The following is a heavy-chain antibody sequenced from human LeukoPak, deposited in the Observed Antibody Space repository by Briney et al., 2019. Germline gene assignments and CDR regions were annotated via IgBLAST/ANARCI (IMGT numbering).Heavy chain of an antibody. Sequence: ASVKVSCKASGYTFTSDYMHWVRQAPGQGLEWMGIINPSGGSTSYAQKFQGRVTMTRDTSTSTVYMELSSLRSEDTAVYYCARSDCSSTSCYLYDYWGQGTLVTVSS. CDR1: GYTFTSDY. V-gene: IGHV1-46*01. J-gene: IGHJ4*02. D-gene: IGHD2-2*01. CDR2: INPSGGST. CDR3: ARSDCSSTSCYLYDY.